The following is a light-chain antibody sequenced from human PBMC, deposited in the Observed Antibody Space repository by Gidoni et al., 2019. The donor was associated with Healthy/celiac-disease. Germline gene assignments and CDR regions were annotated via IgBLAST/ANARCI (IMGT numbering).Light chain of an antibody. V-gene: IGKV1-27*01. CDR1: QGISNY. J-gene: IGKJ1*01. CDR2: AAS. Sequence: DIQMTPSPSSLSASVGDRVTITCRASQGISNYLAWYQQKPGKVPKLMIYAASTLQSGVPSRFSGSGAGTDCTLTSSSLQPEDVATYYCQKYNSAPRTLXQXTKVEIK. CDR3: QKYNSAPRT.